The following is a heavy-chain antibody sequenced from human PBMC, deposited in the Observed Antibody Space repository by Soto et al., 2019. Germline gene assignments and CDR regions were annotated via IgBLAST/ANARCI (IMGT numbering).Heavy chain of an antibody. CDR1: GASISGFY. V-gene: IGHV4-4*07. J-gene: IGHJ3*02. CDR3: ARVEYYYDSSGYYGDAFDI. Sequence: SETLSLTCTVSGASISGFYWSWIRKSAGKGLEWIGRIYATGTTDYNPSLKSRVTISVDTSKNQSSLKLSSVTAADTAVYYCARVEYYYDSSGYYGDAFDIWGQGTMVTVSS. CDR2: IYATGTT. D-gene: IGHD3-22*01.